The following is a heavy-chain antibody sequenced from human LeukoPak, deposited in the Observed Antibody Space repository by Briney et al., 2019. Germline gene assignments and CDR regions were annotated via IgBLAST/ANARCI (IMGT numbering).Heavy chain of an antibody. Sequence: GGSLRLSCAASGFTFSSYAMSWVRQAPGKGLEWVSAISGSGGSTYYADSVKGRFTISRDNSKNTLCLQMNSLRAEDTAVYYCAKTGAYSSGWYGRLVVAQRDYYFDYWGQGTLVTVSS. CDR2: ISGSGGST. CDR3: AKTGAYSSGWYGRLVVAQRDYYFDY. CDR1: GFTFSSYA. J-gene: IGHJ4*02. D-gene: IGHD6-19*01. V-gene: IGHV3-23*01.